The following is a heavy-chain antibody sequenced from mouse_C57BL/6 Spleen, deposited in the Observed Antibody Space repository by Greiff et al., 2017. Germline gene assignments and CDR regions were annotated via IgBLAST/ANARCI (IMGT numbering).Heavy chain of an antibody. CDR3: ARTGSTMVTTEYFDV. J-gene: IGHJ1*03. Sequence: QVQLKESGPGILQSSQTLRLTCSFSGFSLSTSGMGVSWIRQPSGKGLEWLAHIYWDDDKRYNPSLKSRLTISKDTSRNQVFLKITSVDTADTATYYCARTGSTMVTTEYFDVWGTGTTVTVSS. CDR2: IYWDDDK. V-gene: IGHV8-12*01. CDR1: GFSLSTSGMG. D-gene: IGHD2-2*01.